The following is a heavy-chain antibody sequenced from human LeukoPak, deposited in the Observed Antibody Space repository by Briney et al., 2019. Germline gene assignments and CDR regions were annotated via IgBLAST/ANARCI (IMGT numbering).Heavy chain of an antibody. Sequence: PGGSLRLSCAASGFIFGKYSMTWVRQAPGKGLEWVSVLYAGGITFYADSVKGRFTISKDNSKNTPFLQMNSLRAEDTAVYYCAREHCAGGDCYGYVDYWGQGTPVTISS. V-gene: IGHV3-66*01. D-gene: IGHD2-21*02. CDR1: GFIFGKYS. J-gene: IGHJ4*02. CDR2: LYAGGIT. CDR3: AREHCAGGDCYGYVDY.